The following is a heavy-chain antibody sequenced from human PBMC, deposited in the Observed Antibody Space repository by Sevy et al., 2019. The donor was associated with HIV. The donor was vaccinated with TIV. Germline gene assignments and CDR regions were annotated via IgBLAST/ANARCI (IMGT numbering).Heavy chain of an antibody. CDR1: GYTVTGYY. CDR3: ARVSVDSGYAWGNYYYMDV. J-gene: IGHJ6*03. D-gene: IGHD5-12*01. V-gene: IGHV1-2*02. CDR2: INPNSGGT. Sequence: ASVKVSCKASGYTVTGYYMHWVRQAPGQGLEWMGWINPNSGGTNYAQKFQGRVTMTRDTSISTAYMELSRLRSDDTAVYYCARVSVDSGYAWGNYYYMDVWGKGTTVTVSS.